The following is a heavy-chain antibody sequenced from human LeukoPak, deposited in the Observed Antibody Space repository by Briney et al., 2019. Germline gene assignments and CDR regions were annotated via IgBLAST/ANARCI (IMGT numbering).Heavy chain of an antibody. V-gene: IGHV3-23*01. CDR2: ISGSGGST. CDR1: GFTFSSYA. Sequence: PGGSLRLSCAVSGFTFSSYAMSWVRQAPGKGLEWVSAISGSGGSTYYADSVKGRFTISRDNSKNTLYLQMNSLRAEDTAVYYCAKDPGTVIAVAGTFQHWGQGTLVTVSS. CDR3: AKDPGTVIAVAGTFQH. D-gene: IGHD6-19*01. J-gene: IGHJ1*01.